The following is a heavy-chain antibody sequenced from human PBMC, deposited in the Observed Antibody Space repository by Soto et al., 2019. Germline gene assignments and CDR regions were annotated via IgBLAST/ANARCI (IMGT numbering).Heavy chain of an antibody. CDR3: ASIAARPDYGMDV. V-gene: IGHV4-38-2*01. D-gene: IGHD6-6*01. Sequence: SETLSLTCADSGYSISSGYYWGWIRQPPGKGLEWIGSIYHSGSTYYNPSLKSRVTISVDTSKNQFSLKLSSVTAADTAVYYCASIAARPDYGMDVWGQGTTVPVSS. J-gene: IGHJ6*02. CDR2: IYHSGST. CDR1: GYSISSGYY.